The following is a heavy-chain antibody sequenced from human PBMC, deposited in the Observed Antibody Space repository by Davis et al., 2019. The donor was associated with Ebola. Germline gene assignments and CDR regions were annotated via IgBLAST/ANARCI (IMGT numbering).Heavy chain of an antibody. V-gene: IGHV1-18*04. CDR2: ISAYNGHT. CDR3: ARYITSGSSPYSFDY. J-gene: IGHJ4*02. Sequence: AASVKVPCKASGYTSTSYGISCVRQAPGQGLEWMGWISAYNGHTNYVQKLQGRVTMTTDTSTSTAYMELRSLRSDDTAMYHCARYITSGSSPYSFDYWGQGTLVTVSS. CDR1: GYTSTSYG. D-gene: IGHD6-19*01.